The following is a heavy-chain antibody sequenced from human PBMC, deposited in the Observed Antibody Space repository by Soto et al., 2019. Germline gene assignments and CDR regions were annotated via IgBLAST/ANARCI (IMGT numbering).Heavy chain of an antibody. V-gene: IGHV3-11*01. Sequence: GGSLRLSCAASGLTFSDYYMSWIRQTPGKGLEWVSYISTSGNTIYYADSVKGRFTISRDNAKNSLYLQMNSLRAEDTAVYYCAGDRFCTGGRCPYYYYYYMDVWGKGTTVTVSS. D-gene: IGHD2-15*01. J-gene: IGHJ6*03. CDR3: AGDRFCTGGRCPYYYYYYMDV. CDR2: ISTSGNTI. CDR1: GLTFSDYY.